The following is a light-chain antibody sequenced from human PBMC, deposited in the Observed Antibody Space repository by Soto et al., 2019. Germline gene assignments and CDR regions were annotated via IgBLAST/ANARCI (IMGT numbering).Light chain of an antibody. V-gene: IGKV3-15*01. CDR3: QQYNNWPPYT. CDR1: QSVSSN. CDR2: GAS. J-gene: IGKJ2*01. Sequence: EIVMTQSPATLSVSPGERATLSCRASQSVSSNLAWYQQKPGQAPRLLIYGASTRATGIPARFSGSGSGTEFTLTISSLQSEDFAVYYRQQYNNWPPYTFGHGTKVDIK.